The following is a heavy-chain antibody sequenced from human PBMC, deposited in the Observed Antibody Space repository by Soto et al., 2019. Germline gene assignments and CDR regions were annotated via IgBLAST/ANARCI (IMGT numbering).Heavy chain of an antibody. D-gene: IGHD1-7*01. Sequence: QVQLQQWGAGLLKPSETLSLTCAVYGGSFSGYYWSWIRQPPGKVLEWIGEINHSGSTNYNPSLKSRVTISVDTSKNQFSLKLSSATAADTAVYYCARVKNWNSMGTHWFDPWGQGTLVTVSS. CDR3: ARVKNWNSMGTHWFDP. V-gene: IGHV4-34*01. CDR1: GGSFSGYY. CDR2: INHSGST. J-gene: IGHJ5*02.